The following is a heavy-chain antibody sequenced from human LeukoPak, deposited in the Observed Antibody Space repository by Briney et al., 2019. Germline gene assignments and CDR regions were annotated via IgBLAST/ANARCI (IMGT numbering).Heavy chain of an antibody. V-gene: IGHV1-2*02. D-gene: IGHD3-9*01. CDR2: INANSGGT. CDR1: GYTFTGYY. J-gene: IGHJ3*02. Sequence: ASVKVPCKASGYTFTGYYMHWVRQAPGQGLEWMGWINANSGGTNYAQKFQGRVTMTRDTSISTAYMELSRLRSDDTAVYYCARPQYDILTGHKANDAFDIWGQGTMVTVSS. CDR3: ARPQYDILTGHKANDAFDI.